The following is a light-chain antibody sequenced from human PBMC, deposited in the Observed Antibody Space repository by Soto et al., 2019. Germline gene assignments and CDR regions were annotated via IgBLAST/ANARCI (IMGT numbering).Light chain of an antibody. CDR1: QGISSR. Sequence: DIQMTQSPSSVSASVGDRVTITCRASQGISSRLAWYQQKPGKAPNLLIYAASRLQSGVPSRFSGTGSGTDFTLTISSLQPEDFAIYYCQQADSFPLTFSGGTKVEVK. J-gene: IGKJ4*01. CDR2: AAS. V-gene: IGKV1-12*01. CDR3: QQADSFPLT.